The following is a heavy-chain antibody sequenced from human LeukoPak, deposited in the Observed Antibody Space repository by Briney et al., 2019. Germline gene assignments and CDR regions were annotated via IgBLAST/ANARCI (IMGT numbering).Heavy chain of an antibody. CDR1: GGTYSSYA. Sequence: SVKVSCKASGGTYSSYAISWVRQAPGQGLEWMGGIIPIFGTANYAQKFQGRVTITTDESTSTAYMELSSLRSEDTAVYYCASMRLVVVPAAMYFDYWGQGTLVTVSS. CDR2: IIPIFGTA. CDR3: ASMRLVVVPAAMYFDY. V-gene: IGHV1-69*05. J-gene: IGHJ4*02. D-gene: IGHD2-2*01.